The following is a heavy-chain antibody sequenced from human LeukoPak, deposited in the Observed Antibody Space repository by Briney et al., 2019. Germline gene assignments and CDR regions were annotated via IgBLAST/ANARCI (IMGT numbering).Heavy chain of an antibody. CDR1: GFTFSSYG. Sequence: GRSLRLSCAASGFTFSSYGMHWVRQAPGKGLEWVAVIWYDGSNKYYADSGKGRFTISRDNSKNTLYLQMNSLRAEDTAVYYCAKDFARIGGGYNWGGYYMDVWGKGTTVTVSS. J-gene: IGHJ6*03. CDR2: IWYDGSNK. CDR3: AKDFARIGGGYNWGGYYMDV. V-gene: IGHV3-33*06. D-gene: IGHD5-24*01.